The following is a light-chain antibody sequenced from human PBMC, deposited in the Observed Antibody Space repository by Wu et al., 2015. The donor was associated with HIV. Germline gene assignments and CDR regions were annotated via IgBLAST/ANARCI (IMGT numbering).Light chain of an antibody. J-gene: IGKJ4*01. V-gene: IGKV3-11*01. CDR2: DVF. Sequence: EIVMTQSPATLSVSPGERATLSCRASQSVSSYLAWYQQKPGQAPRLLIYDVFNRATGIPVRFSGSGSATDFHLTISSLAPEDSAIYYCQQRDDWPLTFGGGTRVEIK. CDR3: QQRDDWPLT. CDR1: QSVSSY.